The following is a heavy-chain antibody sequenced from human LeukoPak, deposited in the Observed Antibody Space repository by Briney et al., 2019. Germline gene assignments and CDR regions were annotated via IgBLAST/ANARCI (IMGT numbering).Heavy chain of an antibody. CDR2: ISGSGGST. J-gene: IGHJ4*02. CDR3: AKDRIRYGSGSLYFDY. D-gene: IGHD3-10*01. V-gene: IGHV3-23*01. CDR1: GFTFSSYA. Sequence: GGSLRLSCAASGFTFSSYAMSWVRQAPGKGLEWVSAISGSGGSTYYADSVKGRFTISRDNSKNTLYLQMNSLRAEDTAVYYCAKDRIRYGSGSLYFDYWGQGTLVTVSS.